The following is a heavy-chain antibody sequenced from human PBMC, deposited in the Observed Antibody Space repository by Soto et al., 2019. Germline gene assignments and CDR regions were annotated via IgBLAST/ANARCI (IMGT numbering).Heavy chain of an antibody. CDR3: ARSVSDFEY. Sequence: EVQLVESGGGLVQAGGSLRLSCAVSGFSFRSYWMSWVRQAPGKGLEWVANIKEDGSEKNYVDSVNGRFTISRDNAKNSMYLQMNSLRAEDTAVYFCARSVSDFEYWGQGTLVTVAT. V-gene: IGHV3-7*04. J-gene: IGHJ4*02. CDR2: IKEDGSEK. CDR1: GFSFRSYW.